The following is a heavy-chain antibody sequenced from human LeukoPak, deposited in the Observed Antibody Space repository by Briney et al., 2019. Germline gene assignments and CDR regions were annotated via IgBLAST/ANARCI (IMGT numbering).Heavy chain of an antibody. CDR1: GYTFTGYY. J-gene: IGHJ4*02. Sequence: ASVKVSYKASGYTFTGYYMHWVRQAPGQGLEWMGWINPNSGGTNYAQKFQGRVTMTRDTSISTAYMELSRLRSDDTAVYYCARAKDYYGSGSPFDYWGQGTLVAVSS. CDR2: INPNSGGT. D-gene: IGHD3-10*01. V-gene: IGHV1-2*02. CDR3: ARAKDYYGSGSPFDY.